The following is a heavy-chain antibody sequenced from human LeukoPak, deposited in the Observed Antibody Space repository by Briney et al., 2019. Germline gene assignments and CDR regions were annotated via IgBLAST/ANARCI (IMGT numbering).Heavy chain of an antibody. CDR1: EFTLSTHT. CDR2: ISFDGNYI. CDR3: ARNLGRDSYGYFDY. Sequence: PGRSLRLSCAAAEFTLSTHTMHWVRQAPGKGLEWVTLISFDGNYIYYADSVKGRFTISRDNSKNTLYLQMSSLRPEDTAVYHCARNLGRDSYGYFDYWGQGALVTVSS. D-gene: IGHD5-18*01. V-gene: IGHV3-30-3*01. J-gene: IGHJ4*02.